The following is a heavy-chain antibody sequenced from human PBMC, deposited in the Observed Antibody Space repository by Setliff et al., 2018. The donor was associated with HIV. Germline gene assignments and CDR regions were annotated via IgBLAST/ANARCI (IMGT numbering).Heavy chain of an antibody. CDR2: IYYGST. J-gene: IGHJ5*02. V-gene: IGHV4-59*08. CDR1: GDSISSYY. CDR3: ARRRCSAASCPDNSWNWLDP. Sequence: KASETLSLTCTVSGDSISSYYWNWIRQPPGKALEWIGYIYYGSTHYNPSFEGRATISVDTSKNQFSLKLRSVTAADTAMYYCARRRCSAASCPDNSWNWLDPWGQGTLVTVSS. D-gene: IGHD2-15*01.